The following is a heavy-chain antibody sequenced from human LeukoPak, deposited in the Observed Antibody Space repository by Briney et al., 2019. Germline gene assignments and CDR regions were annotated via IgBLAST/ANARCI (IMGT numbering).Heavy chain of an antibody. V-gene: IGHV3-30-3*01. J-gene: IGHJ4*02. CDR3: ARSGVVAVAGFDY. Sequence: GGSLRLSCAASGFTFSSYAMHWVRQAPGKGLEWVAVISYDGSNKYYADSVKGRFTISRDNSKNTLYLQMNSLRAEDTAVYYCARSGVVAVAGFDYWGQGTLVTVSS. D-gene: IGHD6-19*01. CDR2: ISYDGSNK. CDR1: GFTFSSYA.